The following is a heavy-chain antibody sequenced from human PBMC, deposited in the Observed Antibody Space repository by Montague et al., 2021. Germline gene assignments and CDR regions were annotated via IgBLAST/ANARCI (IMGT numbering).Heavy chain of an antibody. D-gene: IGHD3-9*01. J-gene: IGHJ3*02. CDR2: IYPGGSET. Sequence: QSGAEVKKPGESLKISCKGSGYNFISYWIGWVRQMPGKGLEWMGTIYPGGSETKYSPSFQGQVIMSVDKSMNTAYLQWNTLKASDTAMYYCARRPLFDLLTGKFHGAFDIWGQGTLVTASP. CDR1: GYNFISYW. CDR3: ARRPLFDLLTGKFHGAFDI. V-gene: IGHV5-51*01.